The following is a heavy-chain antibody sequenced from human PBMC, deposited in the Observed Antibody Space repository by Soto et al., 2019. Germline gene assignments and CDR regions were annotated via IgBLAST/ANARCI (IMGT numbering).Heavy chain of an antibody. CDR3: ARGRYSWPSIVLMVYGYYYYGMDV. D-gene: IGHD2-8*01. CDR1: GYTFTSYD. CDR2: MNPNSGNT. Sequence: QVQLVQSGAEVKKPGASVKVSCKASGYTFTSYDINWVRQATGQGLEWMGWMNPNSGNTGYAQKFQGRVTMTRNTSISTAYMELSSLRSEDTAVYYCARGRYSWPSIVLMVYGYYYYGMDVWGQGTTVTVSS. J-gene: IGHJ6*02. V-gene: IGHV1-8*01.